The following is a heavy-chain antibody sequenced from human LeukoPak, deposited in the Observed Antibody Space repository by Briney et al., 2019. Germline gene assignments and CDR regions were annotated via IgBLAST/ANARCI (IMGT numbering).Heavy chain of an antibody. CDR1: GGSISSYY. J-gene: IGHJ4*02. D-gene: IGHD6-13*01. Sequence: SETLSLTCTVSGGSISSYYWSWIRQPPGKGLEWIGYIYYSGSTNYNPSLKSRVTISVGTSKNQFSLKLSSVSVADTAVYYCARDLGAAAFDYWGQGTLVTVSS. V-gene: IGHV4-59*01. CDR3: ARDLGAAAFDY. CDR2: IYYSGST.